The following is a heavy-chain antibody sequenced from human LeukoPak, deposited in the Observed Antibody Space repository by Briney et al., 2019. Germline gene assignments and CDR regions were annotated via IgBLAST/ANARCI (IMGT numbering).Heavy chain of an antibody. CDR2: INHSGST. V-gene: IGHV4-34*01. J-gene: IGHJ6*04. CDR1: VGSFSGYY. CDR3: ARGAPWESIYNYYVMDV. D-gene: IGHD1-26*01. Sequence: SETLSLTCAVHVGSFSGYYWSWVRQPPGKGLEWIGEINHSGSTNYNSSLKSRVTISVDTSKNQFSLKLTSVTAADTAVYYCARGAPWESIYNYYVMDVWDKGTTVTVSS.